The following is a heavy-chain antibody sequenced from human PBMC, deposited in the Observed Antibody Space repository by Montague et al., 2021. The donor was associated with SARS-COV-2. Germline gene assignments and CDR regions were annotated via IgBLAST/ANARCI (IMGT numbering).Heavy chain of an antibody. CDR3: AKPRGVEVATRYAFDT. J-gene: IGHJ3*02. Sequence: SETLSLTCAVSGGSISSHYWTWIRQPPGKGLEWIGYVSFSGSPNXNPSLKSRVTISADTSKKQFSLKLTSVTAADTAMYYCAKPRGVEVATRYAFDTWGQGTMVTVSS. CDR1: GGSISSHY. CDR2: VSFSGSP. V-gene: IGHV4-59*08. D-gene: IGHD2-15*01.